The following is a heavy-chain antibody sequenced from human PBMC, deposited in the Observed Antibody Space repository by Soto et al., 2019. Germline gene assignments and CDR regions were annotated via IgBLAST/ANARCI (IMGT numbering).Heavy chain of an antibody. CDR2: TTNSGSST. Sequence: TGGSLRLSCAASGFSFSRYAMSWVRQAPGKGLEWVSSTTNSGSSTSFADSVKGRFTVSRDNSKNTLYLQMNSLRADDTAVYYCAKGSVAAACFDYWGQGTLVTVSS. V-gene: IGHV3-23*05. CDR3: AKGSVAAACFDY. CDR1: GFSFSRYA. J-gene: IGHJ4*02. D-gene: IGHD6-13*01.